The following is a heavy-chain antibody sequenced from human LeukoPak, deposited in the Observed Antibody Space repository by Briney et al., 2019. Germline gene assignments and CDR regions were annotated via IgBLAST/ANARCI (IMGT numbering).Heavy chain of an antibody. V-gene: IGHV3-66*01. D-gene: IGHD3-10*01. Sequence: PGGSLRLSCAASGFTVSSNYMSWVHQAPGKGLEWVSVIYSGDSTYYADSVKGRFTISRDNSKNTLYLQMSSLRAEDTAVYYCARGLLWFGELLDAFDIWGQGTMVTVSS. CDR3: ARGLLWFGELLDAFDI. CDR2: IYSGDST. CDR1: GFTVSSNY. J-gene: IGHJ3*02.